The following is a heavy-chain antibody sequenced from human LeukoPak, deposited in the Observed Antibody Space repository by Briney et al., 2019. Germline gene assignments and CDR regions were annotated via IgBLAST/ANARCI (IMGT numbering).Heavy chain of an antibody. CDR2: IYYSGST. Sequence: SETLSLTCTVSGGSISSYYWSWIRQPPGKGLEWIGYIYYSGSTNYNPSLKSRVSISVDTSKNQFSLKVSSVTAADTAVYYCASFESSSSAVRWGQGTLVTVSS. D-gene: IGHD6-6*01. V-gene: IGHV4-59*08. CDR3: ASFESSSSAVR. J-gene: IGHJ4*02. CDR1: GGSISSYY.